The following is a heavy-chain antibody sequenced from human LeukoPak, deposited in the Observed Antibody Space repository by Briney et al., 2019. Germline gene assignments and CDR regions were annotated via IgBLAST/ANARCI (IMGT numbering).Heavy chain of an antibody. Sequence: ASVKVSCKASGYTFTSYDINWVRQATGQGLEWMGWMNLNSGNTGYAQKFQGRVTITRNTSISTAYMELSSLRSEDTAVYYCARVPAVAEDFYYYMDVWGKGTTVTVSS. CDR2: MNLNSGNT. CDR1: GYTFTSYD. D-gene: IGHD6-19*01. CDR3: ARVPAVAEDFYYYMDV. V-gene: IGHV1-8*03. J-gene: IGHJ6*03.